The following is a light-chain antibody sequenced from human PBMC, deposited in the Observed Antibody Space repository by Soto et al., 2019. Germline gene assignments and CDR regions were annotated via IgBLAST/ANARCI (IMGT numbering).Light chain of an antibody. CDR1: QSISSW. Sequence: DIQMTQSPSTLSASVGDRVTITCRASQSISSWLAWYQQKPGKAPKLLIYKASSLESGVPSRFSGSGSGTDFTLTITRVEPEDFAVYYCQQYGSSPPYTFGQGTKLEIK. J-gene: IGKJ2*01. CDR2: KAS. V-gene: IGKV1-5*03. CDR3: QQYGSSPPYT.